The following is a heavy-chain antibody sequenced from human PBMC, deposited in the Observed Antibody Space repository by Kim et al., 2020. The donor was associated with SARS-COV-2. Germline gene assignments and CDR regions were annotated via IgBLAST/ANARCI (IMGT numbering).Heavy chain of an antibody. CDR2: ISGSGGST. J-gene: IGHJ4*02. Sequence: GGSLRLSCAASGFTFSSYAMSWVRQAPGKGLEWVSAISGSGGSTYYADSVKGRFTISRDNSKNTLYLQMNSLRAEDTAVYYCARDSYYYDSSGYYQGGFDYWGQGTLVTVSS. V-gene: IGHV3-23*01. D-gene: IGHD3-22*01. CDR3: ARDSYYYDSSGYYQGGFDY. CDR1: GFTFSSYA.